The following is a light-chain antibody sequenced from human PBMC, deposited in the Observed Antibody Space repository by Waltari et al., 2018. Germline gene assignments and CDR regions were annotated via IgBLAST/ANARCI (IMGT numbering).Light chain of an antibody. CDR2: GAS. CDR3: QQYNNWPPIT. CDR1: QSVSSN. J-gene: IGKJ5*01. Sequence: EIVMTQSPATLSVSPGGRATLSCRASQSVSSNLAWYQQTPGQAPRLLIYGASTRATGIPARFSGSGSVTEVTLTIISMQSEDFAIYYCQQYNNWPPITFGQGTRLEIK. V-gene: IGKV3-15*01.